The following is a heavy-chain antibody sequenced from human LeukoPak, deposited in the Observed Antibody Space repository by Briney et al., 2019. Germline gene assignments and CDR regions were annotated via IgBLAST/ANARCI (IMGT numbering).Heavy chain of an antibody. CDR2: INGDGDST. D-gene: IGHD6-19*01. CDR1: GLSFDDYD. V-gene: IGHV3-43*02. Sequence: GGSLRLACAASGLSFDDYDMHWVRHAPGKGLEWVSLINGDGDSTFYSDSVKGRFTISRDNSKNSLYLQMNSLRTEDTGLYYCHTILSGWSHYWGQGTLVTVSA. CDR3: HTILSGWSHY. J-gene: IGHJ4*02.